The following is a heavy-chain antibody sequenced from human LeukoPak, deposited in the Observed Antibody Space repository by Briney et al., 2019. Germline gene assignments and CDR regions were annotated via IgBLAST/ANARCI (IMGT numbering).Heavy chain of an antibody. CDR3: AKDQCTRTRCDGYPGH. D-gene: IGHD2-2*03. CDR1: GFTFSSYG. CDR2: VHFDGTTK. J-gene: IGHJ4*02. Sequence: PGGSLRLSCAASGFTFSSYGMHWVRQAPGKGLEWVAFVHFDGTTKYSGDSVKGRFTVSRDNSKDILYLQMDGLRPEDTAVYYCAKDQCTRTRCDGYPGHWGQGTLVAVSS. V-gene: IGHV3-30*02.